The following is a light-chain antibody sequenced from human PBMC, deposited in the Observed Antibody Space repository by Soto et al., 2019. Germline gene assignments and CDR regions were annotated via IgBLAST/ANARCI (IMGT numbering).Light chain of an antibody. CDR1: QTISSY. CDR3: QHNYNTPA. J-gene: IGKJ2*01. CDR2: AAS. Sequence: DIQMTQSPSSLSASVGDRVTITCRTSQTISSYLNWYQHKPGTAPKLLIYAASTLESGAPSRFSGSGSGTDFTLTISSLQPEDFATYYCQHNYNTPAFGQGTKVDIQ. V-gene: IGKV1-39*01.